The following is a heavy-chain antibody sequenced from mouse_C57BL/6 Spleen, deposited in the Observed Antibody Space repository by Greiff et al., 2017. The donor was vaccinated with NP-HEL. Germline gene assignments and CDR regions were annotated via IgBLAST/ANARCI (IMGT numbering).Heavy chain of an antibody. CDR1: GFTFSDAW. V-gene: IGHV6-6*01. Sequence: EVKVEESGGGLVQPGGSMKLSCAASGFTFSDAWMDWVRQSPEKGLEWVAEIRNKANNHATYYAESVKGRFTISRDDSKRRVYLQMNSLRAEDTGIYYCTSVHYYGSSYGGFFDVWGTGTTVTVSS. D-gene: IGHD1-1*01. J-gene: IGHJ1*03. CDR2: IRNKANNHAT. CDR3: TSVHYYGSSYGGFFDV.